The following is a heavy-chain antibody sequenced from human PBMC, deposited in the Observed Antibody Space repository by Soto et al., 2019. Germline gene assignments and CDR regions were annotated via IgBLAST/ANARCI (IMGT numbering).Heavy chain of an antibody. J-gene: IGHJ4*02. CDR3: ARARFGGLGAIFADY. V-gene: IGHV3-66*01. CDR2: IYRGGST. Sequence: EVQLVNSGGGLVQPGGSLRLSCAASGFTVSNNYMSWVRQAPGKGLEWVSVIYRGGSTYYADSVKDRCTISRDNSETTLYLQMSSLRAEDTAVYYCARARFGGLGAIFADYWGQGTLVTVSS. CDR1: GFTVSNNY. D-gene: IGHD3-3*01.